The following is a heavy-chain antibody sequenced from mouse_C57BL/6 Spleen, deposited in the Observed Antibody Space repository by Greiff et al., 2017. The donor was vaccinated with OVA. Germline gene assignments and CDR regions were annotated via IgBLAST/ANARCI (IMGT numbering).Heavy chain of an antibody. CDR1: EYEFPSHD. V-gene: IGHV5-2*01. CDR2: INSDGGST. Sequence: DVKLVESGGGLVQPGESLKLSCESTEYEFPSHDMSWVRQTPEKRLELVAAINSDGGSTYYPDTMERRFIISRDNTKKTLYLQMSSLRSEDTALYYCARQGHGDGAMDYWGQGPSVTVSS. J-gene: IGHJ4*01. CDR3: ARQGHGDGAMDY. D-gene: IGHD3-3*01.